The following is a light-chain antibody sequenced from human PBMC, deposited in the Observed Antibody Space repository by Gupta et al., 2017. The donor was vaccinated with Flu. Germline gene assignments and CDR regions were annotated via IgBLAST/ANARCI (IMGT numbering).Light chain of an antibody. V-gene: IGKV3-20*01. Sequence: EIVLTQSPGTLSLSPGERATLSCRASQSVRDVAWYQQRAGQAPRLIIYSVSNSANGIPDRFSGGGYGKDFTLTSSRREEEDFAVYYGQQDHTPIIFGGGTTVEIK. CDR1: QSVRD. CDR3: QQDHTPII. J-gene: IGKJ4*01. CDR2: SVS.